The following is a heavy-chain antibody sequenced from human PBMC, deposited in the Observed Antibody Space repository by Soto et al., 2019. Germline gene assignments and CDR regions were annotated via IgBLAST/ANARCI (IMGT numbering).Heavy chain of an antibody. Sequence: ASVNVSCKASCYSFTSYGISWVRQAPGQGLEWMGWISAHTGNTHYAQIFQGRVTMTTDTSTNTAYMELRSLRSDDTAVYYCARDKYYDILTDPWGQGTLVTVSS. CDR3: ARDKYYDILTDP. CDR2: ISAHTGNT. D-gene: IGHD3-9*01. CDR1: CYSFTSYG. J-gene: IGHJ5*02. V-gene: IGHV1-18*04.